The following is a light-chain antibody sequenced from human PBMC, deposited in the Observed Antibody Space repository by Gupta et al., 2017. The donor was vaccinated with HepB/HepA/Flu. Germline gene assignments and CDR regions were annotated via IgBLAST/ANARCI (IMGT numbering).Light chain of an antibody. CDR3: HHEGSSSWT. CDR1: QTVSSTY. CDR2: AAS. V-gene: IGKV3-20*01. Sequence: EIVLTQSPGTLSLSPGERATLSCRTSQTVSSTYLAWYQQKPGQAPRLLIYAASNRATGIPDRFSGSGSGTEFTLTISRLEPEDFAVYYCHHEGSSSWTFGQGTEVEIK. J-gene: IGKJ1*01.